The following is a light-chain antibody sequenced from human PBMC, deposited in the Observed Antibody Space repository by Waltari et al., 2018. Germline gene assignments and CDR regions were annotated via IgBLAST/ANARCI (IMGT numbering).Light chain of an antibody. V-gene: IGLV1-47*01. CDR3: SSWDDSLSGVV. CDR1: NSNIGGNY. Sequence: QSVLTQPRSASGTAGQRVTMYCSGSNSNIGGNYVYCYQQLPGTAPKLLIYKNDLRPSGVPDRISGSKSGTSASLAISGLRSEDEADYYCSSWDDSLSGVVLGGGTKLTVL. CDR2: KND. J-gene: IGLJ2*01.